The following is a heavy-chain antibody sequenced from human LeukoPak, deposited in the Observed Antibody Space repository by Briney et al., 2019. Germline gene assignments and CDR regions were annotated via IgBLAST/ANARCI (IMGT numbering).Heavy chain of an antibody. V-gene: IGHV4-59*08. CDR1: GGSISSYY. CDR2: IYYSGST. J-gene: IGHJ4*02. CDR3: ARHMGLGYSYGYPYFDY. D-gene: IGHD5-18*01. Sequence: PSETLSLTCTVSGGSISSYYWSWIRQPPGKVLEWIGYIYYSGSTNYNPSLKSRVTISVDTCKNQFSLKLSSVTAADTAVYYCARHMGLGYSYGYPYFDYWGQGTLVTVSS.